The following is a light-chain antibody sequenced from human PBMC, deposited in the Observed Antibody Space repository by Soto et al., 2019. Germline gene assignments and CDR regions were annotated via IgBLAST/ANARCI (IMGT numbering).Light chain of an antibody. CDR3: QQYNSSLWT. CDR1: QSISTY. V-gene: IGKV1-39*01. CDR2: AAS. J-gene: IGKJ1*01. Sequence: DIQMTQSPSSLSASVGDRVTITSRASQSISTYLNWYQQKPGKAPKVLIYAASTLQGGVPSRFSGSGSGTDCTLTISRLQPDDFETYYCQQYNSSLWTFGQGTKVDIK.